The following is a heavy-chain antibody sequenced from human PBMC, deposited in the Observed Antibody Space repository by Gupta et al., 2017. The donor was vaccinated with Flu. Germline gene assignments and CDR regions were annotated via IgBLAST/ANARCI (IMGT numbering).Heavy chain of an antibody. Sequence: EVQLVESGGGLVQPGGSLRLSCSASGFTFSSYPMHWVRQAPGKGLEYLSASLGDGTNTYSADSVKGRFTISRDNSENKLYLQMTSLKPEDTAIYYCLKDITGGWAFDQWGQGTLVTVSS. CDR1: GFTFSSYP. D-gene: IGHD2-8*02. J-gene: IGHJ4*02. V-gene: IGHV3-64D*06. CDR2: SLGDGTNT. CDR3: LKDITGGWAFDQ.